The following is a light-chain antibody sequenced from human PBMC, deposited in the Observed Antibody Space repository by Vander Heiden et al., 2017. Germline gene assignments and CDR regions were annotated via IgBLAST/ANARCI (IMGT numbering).Light chain of an antibody. Sequence: QSVLTQPPSASGTPGQTVAISCYGSSSNIGRNHAHWYQHHPEATPNLLIYTTNRRRSGGPDRISGSGSGTSAALATSGLQAEDEADYYCATWYDTLKGVVFGGGTKLTVL. J-gene: IGLJ3*02. CDR3: ATWYDTLKGVV. CDR2: TTN. V-gene: IGLV1-44*01. CDR1: SSNIGRNH.